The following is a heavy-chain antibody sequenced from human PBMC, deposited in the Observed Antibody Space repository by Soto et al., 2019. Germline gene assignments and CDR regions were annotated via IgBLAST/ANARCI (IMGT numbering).Heavy chain of an antibody. V-gene: IGHV4-39*01. D-gene: IGHD2-15*01. CDR2: IFYSGST. J-gene: IGHJ6*02. CDR3: ARHLTYCSAGSCYSDFPYYGMDV. CDR1: GGSIGSKTSC. Sequence: SETLSLTCNVSGGSIGSKTSCWGWIRQPPGKGLEWIGSIFYSGSTYYNPSLKSRVTISVDTSKNQFSLKLSSVTAADTAVYYCARHLTYCSAGSCYSDFPYYGMDVWGQGTTVT.